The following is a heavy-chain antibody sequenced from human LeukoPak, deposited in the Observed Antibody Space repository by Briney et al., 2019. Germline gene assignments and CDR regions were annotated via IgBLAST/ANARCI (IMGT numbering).Heavy chain of an antibody. D-gene: IGHD1-26*01. CDR1: GFTFSSYA. CDR3: AKDMGYYYYMDV. Sequence: RGSLRLSCAASGFTFSSYAMSWVRQAPGKGLEWVSAISGSGGSTYYADSVKGRFTISRDNSKNTLYLQMNSLRAEDTAVYYCAKDMGYYYYMDVWGKGTTVTVSS. CDR2: ISGSGGST. J-gene: IGHJ6*03. V-gene: IGHV3-23*01.